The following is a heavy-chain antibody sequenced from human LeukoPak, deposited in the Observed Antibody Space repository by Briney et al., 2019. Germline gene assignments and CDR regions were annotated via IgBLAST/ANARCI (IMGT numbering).Heavy chain of an antibody. CDR2: ISSSSSTI. Sequence: GGSLRLSCAAPGFTFSNYNMNWVRQAPGKGLEWVSYISSSSSTIHYAESVKGRFTISRDNARNSLYLQMNSLRAEDTAVYYCARDFLEDDYWGQGTLVTVSS. J-gene: IGHJ4*02. V-gene: IGHV3-48*01. D-gene: IGHD3-3*01. CDR1: GFTFSNYN. CDR3: ARDFLEDDY.